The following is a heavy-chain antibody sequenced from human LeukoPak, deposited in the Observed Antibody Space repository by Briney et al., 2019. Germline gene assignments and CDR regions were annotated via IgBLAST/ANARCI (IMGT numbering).Heavy chain of an antibody. CDR2: IKSKTDGGTT. J-gene: IGHJ4*02. CDR1: GFTFSNAW. CDR3: TTGLVVVTAPRDY. V-gene: IGHV3-15*01. Sequence: PGGSLRLSCAASGFTFSNAWMSWVRQAPGKGLEWVGRIKSKTDGGTTDYAAPVKGRFTISRDDSKNTLYLQMNSLKTEDTAVYYCTTGLVVVTAPRDYWGQGTLVTVSS. D-gene: IGHD2-21*02.